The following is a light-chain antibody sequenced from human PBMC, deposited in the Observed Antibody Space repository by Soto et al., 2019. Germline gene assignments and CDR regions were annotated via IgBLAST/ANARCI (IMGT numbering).Light chain of an antibody. CDR1: QSVSSS. CDR2: DAS. J-gene: IGKJ4*01. CDR3: QQRSNWPLS. V-gene: IGKV3-11*01. Sequence: PGERATLSCRASQSVSSSLAWYQQKPGQAPRLLIYDASNRATGIPARFSGSGSETDFNLTVSSLEPEDFAVYYCQQRSNWPLSFGGGTKVEI.